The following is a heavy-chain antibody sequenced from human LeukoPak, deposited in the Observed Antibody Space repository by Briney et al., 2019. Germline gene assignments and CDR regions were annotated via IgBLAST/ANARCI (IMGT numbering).Heavy chain of an antibody. D-gene: IGHD3-9*01. CDR1: GGSFSGYY. CDR3: ARGGVIVDILTGYYTGRSPNFDY. CDR2: INHSGST. Sequence: PSETLSLTCAVYGGSFSGYYWSWIRQPPGKGLEWIGDINHSGSTNYNPSLKSRVTISVDTSKNQFSLKLSSVTAADTAVYYCARGGVIVDILTGYYTGRSPNFDYWGQGTLVTVSS. J-gene: IGHJ4*02. V-gene: IGHV4-34*01.